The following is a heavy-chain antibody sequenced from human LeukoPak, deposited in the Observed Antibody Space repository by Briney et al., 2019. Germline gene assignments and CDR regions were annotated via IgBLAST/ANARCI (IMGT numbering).Heavy chain of an antibody. CDR3: ARSGGYSSSWSL. V-gene: IGHV4-59*01. Sequence: PPETLSLTCTVSGGSISTYYWNWIRQPPGKGLEWIGYISNSGITTYNPSLKSRVTISVDSSKSQFSLKLNSVTAADTAVYYCARSGGYSSSWSLWGQGTLVTVSS. CDR2: ISNSGIT. D-gene: IGHD6-13*01. J-gene: IGHJ4*02. CDR1: GGSISTYY.